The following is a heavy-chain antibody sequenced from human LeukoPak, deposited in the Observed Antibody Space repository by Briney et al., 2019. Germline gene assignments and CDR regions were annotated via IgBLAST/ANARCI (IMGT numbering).Heavy chain of an antibody. CDR3: ARDPLNSGSYSSGFDY. CDR2: INPSGGST. V-gene: IGHV1-46*01. J-gene: IGHJ4*02. D-gene: IGHD1-26*01. CDR1: GYTFTSYY. Sequence: ASVKVSCKSSGYTFTSYYIHWVRQAPGQGLEWMGIINPSGGSTSYAQKFQGRVTMTRDTSTSTVYMELSSLRSEDTAVYYCARDPLNSGSYSSGFDYWGQGTLVTVSS.